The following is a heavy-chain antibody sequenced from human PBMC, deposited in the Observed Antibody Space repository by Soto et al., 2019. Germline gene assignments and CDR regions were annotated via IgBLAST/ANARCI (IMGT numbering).Heavy chain of an antibody. CDR2: ISGSGGST. CDR3: AKDLGFGNSGYDYLRYYYYYYMDV. D-gene: IGHD5-12*01. CDR1: GFTFSSYA. V-gene: IGHV3-23*01. J-gene: IGHJ6*03. Sequence: GGSLRLSCAASGFTFSSYAMSWVRQAPGKGLEWVSAISGSGGSTYYADSVKGRFTISRDNSKNTLYLQMNSLRAEDTAVYYCAKDLGFGNSGYDYLRYYYYYYMDVWGKGTTVTVSS.